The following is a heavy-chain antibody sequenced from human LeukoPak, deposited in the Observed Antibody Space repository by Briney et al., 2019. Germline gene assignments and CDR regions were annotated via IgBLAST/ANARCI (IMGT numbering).Heavy chain of an antibody. CDR1: GFTSSNYW. Sequence: GGSLRLSCAASGFTSSNYWMHWVRQAPGKRLVWVSRINSDGSSPSHADSVKGRFTISRDTVKNTLYLQMNSLRAEDAAVYYCARDRGWGDYLFDYWGQGTLVTVSS. CDR2: INSDGSSP. D-gene: IGHD4-17*01. J-gene: IGHJ4*02. V-gene: IGHV3-74*01. CDR3: ARDRGWGDYLFDY.